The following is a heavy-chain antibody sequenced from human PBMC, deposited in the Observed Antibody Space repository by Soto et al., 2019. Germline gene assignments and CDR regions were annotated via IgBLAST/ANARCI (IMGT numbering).Heavy chain of an antibody. V-gene: IGHV1-3*01. CDR2: INAGNGNT. CDR3: ARETVTVLPFDY. D-gene: IGHD4-17*01. J-gene: IGHJ4*02. Sequence: QVQLVQSGAEVKKPGASVKVSCKASGYTFTSYAMDWVRQAPGQRLEWMGWINAGNGNTKYSQKFQGRVTITRDTSASTAYMELSSLRSEDTAVYYCARETVTVLPFDYWGQGTLVTVSS. CDR1: GYTFTSYA.